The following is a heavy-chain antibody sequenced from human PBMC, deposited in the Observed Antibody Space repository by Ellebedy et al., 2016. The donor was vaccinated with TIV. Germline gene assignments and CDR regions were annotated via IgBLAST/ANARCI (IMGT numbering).Heavy chain of an antibody. CDR1: GFTFRSHC. D-gene: IGHD3-10*01. CDR3: ARGGSSGSSDY. J-gene: IGHJ4*02. Sequence: GESLKISXVASGFTFRSHCIYWVRQAPGQGLEWVAVISSDGSNKYYADSVKGRFTISRDNSKNTLYLQMNSLRTDDMAVYYCARGGSSGSSDYWGQGTLVTVSS. V-gene: IGHV3-30*03. CDR2: ISSDGSNK.